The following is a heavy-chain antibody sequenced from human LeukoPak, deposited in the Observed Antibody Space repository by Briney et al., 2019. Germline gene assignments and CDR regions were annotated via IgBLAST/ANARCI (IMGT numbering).Heavy chain of an antibody. CDR2: IYYSGST. J-gene: IGHJ4*02. V-gene: IGHV4-59*12. CDR3: ARSLLSERYYFDS. Sequence: SETLSLTCTVSGVSIRNYYWSWIRQPPGKGLEWIGYIYYSGSTNYNPSLKSRVTISVDTSKNHFSLKLSSVTAADTAVYYCARSLLSERYYFDSWGQGTLVTVSS. D-gene: IGHD2-15*01. CDR1: GVSIRNYY.